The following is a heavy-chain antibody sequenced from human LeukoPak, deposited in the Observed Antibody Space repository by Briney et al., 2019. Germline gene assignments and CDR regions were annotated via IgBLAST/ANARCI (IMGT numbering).Heavy chain of an antibody. CDR2: INPSGGST. V-gene: IGHV1-46*01. CDR3: ARSRRWNDDGPYAFDI. Sequence: ASVKVSCKASGYTFTSYYMHWVRQAPGQGLEWMGIINPSGGSTSYAQKFQGRVTMTRDTSTSTVYMELSSLRSKDTAVYYCARSRRWNDDGPYAFDIWGQGTMVTVSS. D-gene: IGHD1-1*01. J-gene: IGHJ3*02. CDR1: GYTFTSYY.